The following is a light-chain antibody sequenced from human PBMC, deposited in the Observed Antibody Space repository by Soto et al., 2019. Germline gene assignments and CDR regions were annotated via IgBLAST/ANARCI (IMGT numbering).Light chain of an antibody. Sequence: EIVLTQSPATLSLSPGERATLSCRASQSVRTSLAWYQQQPGQAPRLLIYDASNKATGIPARFSGSGSGTDFTLTISSLQAEDVAVYYCQQYYSTPMYTFGQGTKLEIK. CDR2: DAS. V-gene: IGKV3-11*01. J-gene: IGKJ2*01. CDR3: QQYYSTPMYT. CDR1: QSVRTS.